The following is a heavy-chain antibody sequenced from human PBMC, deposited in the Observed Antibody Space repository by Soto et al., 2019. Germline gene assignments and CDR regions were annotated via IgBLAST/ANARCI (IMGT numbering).Heavy chain of an antibody. CDR3: HRHSTRWEDWFDP. CDR1: GFTFSGSA. CDR2: IRNKANSYAT. J-gene: IGHJ5*02. V-gene: IGHV3-73*01. D-gene: IGHD6-13*01. Sequence: XGSLSLSCASSGFTFSGSAMHWVRQASGKGLEWVGRIRNKANSYATAYAASVEGRFTISRDDSKNTAYLQMNSLKTEDTAVYYCHRHSTRWEDWFDPWGQGTLVTVSS.